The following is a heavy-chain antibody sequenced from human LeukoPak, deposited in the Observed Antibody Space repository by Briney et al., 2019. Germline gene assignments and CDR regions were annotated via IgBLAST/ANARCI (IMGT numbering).Heavy chain of an antibody. J-gene: IGHJ1*01. CDR3: ARAPSESGGYHPVYFRH. CDR2: IKSDGNT. Sequence: PGGSLRLSCAASGFTFSSYWMHWVRQAPGKGLVWVSRIKSDGNTNYADSVKGRFTISRDNAKNTVSLQMNSLRAEDTGVYYCARAPSESGGYHPVYFRHWGPGTLVTVSS. CDR1: GFTFSSYW. V-gene: IGHV3-74*01. D-gene: IGHD3-22*01.